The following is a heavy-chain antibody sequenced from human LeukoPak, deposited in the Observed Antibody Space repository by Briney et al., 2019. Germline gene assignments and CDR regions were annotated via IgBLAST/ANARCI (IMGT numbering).Heavy chain of an antibody. CDR2: IKQDGSKT. CDR3: ATLGDIAVVDDSFDI. J-gene: IGHJ3*02. V-gene: IGHV3-7*01. Sequence: GGSLRLSCAASGFRLNGYWMSWVRQAPGKGLEWVASIKQDGSKTFYVDSAKARFTISRDNAQNSLYLQMNSLRVDDTAVYYCATLGDIAVVDDSFDIWGQGTTVTVSS. CDR1: GFRLNGYW. D-gene: IGHD2-15*01.